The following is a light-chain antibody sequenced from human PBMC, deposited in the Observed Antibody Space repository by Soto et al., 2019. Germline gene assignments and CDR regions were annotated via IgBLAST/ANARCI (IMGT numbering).Light chain of an antibody. Sequence: QSVLTQPASVSGSPGQSITISCTGGASDIGTYNYVSWYQVYPGKAPKLILYEVTKRPSGVSHRFSGSKSGNTASLTISGLQAEDEAHYYCSSYTAMTTPIFGGGTKLTVL. J-gene: IGLJ2*01. CDR2: EVT. CDR1: ASDIGTYNY. V-gene: IGLV2-14*01. CDR3: SSYTAMTTPI.